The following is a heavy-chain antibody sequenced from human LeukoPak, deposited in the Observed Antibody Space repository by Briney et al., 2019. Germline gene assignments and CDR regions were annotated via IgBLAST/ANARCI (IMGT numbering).Heavy chain of an antibody. Sequence: ASVKVSCKASGYTFTGYYMHWVRQAPGQGLGWMGWINPNSGGTNYAQKFQGRVTMTRDTSISTAYMELSRLRSDDTAVYYCARDADSSDSFEYWGQGTLVTVSS. CDR1: GYTFTGYY. J-gene: IGHJ4*02. CDR3: ARDADSSDSFEY. D-gene: IGHD3-22*01. CDR2: INPNSGGT. V-gene: IGHV1-2*02.